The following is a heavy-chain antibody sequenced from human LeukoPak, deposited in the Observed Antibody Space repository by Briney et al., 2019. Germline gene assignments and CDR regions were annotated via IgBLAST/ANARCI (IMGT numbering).Heavy chain of an antibody. CDR1: GFTLSDYA. J-gene: IGHJ4*02. Sequence: GGSLRLSCVGSGFTLSDYAMTWVRQAPGKGLEWVSGASGSGANTYYADSVKGRFTISRDNSKNTVYLQMNSLRVEDTAVYYCAKDAQRGFDFSNSLESWGQGTLVTVSS. V-gene: IGHV3-23*01. CDR3: AKDAQRGFDFSNSLES. D-gene: IGHD4-11*01. CDR2: ASGSGANT.